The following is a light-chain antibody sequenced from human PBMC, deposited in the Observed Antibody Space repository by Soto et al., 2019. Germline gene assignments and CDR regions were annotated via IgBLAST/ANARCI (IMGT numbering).Light chain of an antibody. CDR3: NTSATLSNRI. V-gene: IGLV2-14*01. CDR2: EVA. CDR1: SSDIGAYNY. Sequence: QSALTQPASVSGSPGQSITISCTGNSSDIGAYNYVSWYQQHPGKAHKLLIYEVANRPSGVSDCFSGSKSGNTGSLTISGLQAEDEANYYRNTSATLSNRIFGTGTKVTV. J-gene: IGLJ1*01.